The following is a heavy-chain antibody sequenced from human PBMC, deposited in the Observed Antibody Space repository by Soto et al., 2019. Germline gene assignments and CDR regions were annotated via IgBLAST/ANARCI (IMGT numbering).Heavy chain of an antibody. CDR3: ARTPYYFAMDL. V-gene: IGHV3-74*01. CDR1: GFTFSSYW. J-gene: IGHJ6*02. CDR2: VNNDGSST. Sequence: GGSLRLSCAASGFTFSSYWMHWVRQAPGKGLVWVSRVNNDGSSTTYADSVKGRFTISRDNAKNTLYLQMNSLRAEDTAVYFCARTPYYFAMDLWGQGTTVTVSS.